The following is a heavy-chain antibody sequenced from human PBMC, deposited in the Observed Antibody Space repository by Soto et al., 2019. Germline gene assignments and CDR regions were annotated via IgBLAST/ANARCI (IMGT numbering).Heavy chain of an antibody. J-gene: IGHJ2*01. CDR3: ARDPPDYGDRDWYFDL. V-gene: IGHV1-58*01. CDR2: IVVGSGNT. Sequence: GASVKVSCKASGFTFTSSAVQWVRQARGQRLEWIGWIVVGSGNTNYAQKFQERVTMTRDTSTSTVYMELSSLRSEDTAVYYCARDPPDYGDRDWYFDLWGRGTLVTVSS. D-gene: IGHD4-17*01. CDR1: GFTFTSSA.